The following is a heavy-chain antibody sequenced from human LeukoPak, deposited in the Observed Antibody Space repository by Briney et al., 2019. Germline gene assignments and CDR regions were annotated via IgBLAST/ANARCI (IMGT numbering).Heavy chain of an antibody. CDR3: EAVAGTDYYYYMDV. J-gene: IGHJ6*03. V-gene: IGHV3-15*01. Sequence: GGSLRLSCAASGFTFINAWMSWVRQAPGKGLEWVGRIKSKTAGGTTEYAASVKGRFTISRDDSKSIAYLQMNSLKTEDTAVYYCEAVAGTDYYYYMDVWGKGTTVTVSS. D-gene: IGHD6-19*01. CDR1: GFTFINAW. CDR2: IKSKTAGGTT.